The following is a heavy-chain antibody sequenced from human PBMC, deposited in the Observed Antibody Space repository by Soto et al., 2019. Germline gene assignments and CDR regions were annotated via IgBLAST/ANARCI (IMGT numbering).Heavy chain of an antibody. J-gene: IGHJ4*02. CDR3: TREKRYYNNLTSFYFDN. D-gene: IGHD3-10*01. Sequence: PGGSLRLSCAASGSTFSDYYMDWVRRAPGKGLEWVGRIRNKANNYATEYAASLKGRVTFSRDDSENSLYLQMNSLETEDTAVYWCTREKRYYNNLTSFYFDNWGQGTLVTVSS. CDR1: GSTFSDYY. CDR2: IRNKANNYAT. V-gene: IGHV3-72*01.